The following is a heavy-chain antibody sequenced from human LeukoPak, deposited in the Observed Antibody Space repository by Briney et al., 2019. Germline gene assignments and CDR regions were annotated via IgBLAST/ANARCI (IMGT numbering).Heavy chain of an antibody. CDR3: ASLWFGEQSYGMDV. CDR1: GFPFSSYA. J-gene: IGHJ6*02. Sequence: PGGSLRLSFSASGFPFSSYAMHWVRQAPGKGLEYVSAFSSNGGSTYYANSVKGRFTISRDNSKNTLYLQMGSLRAEDMAVYYCASLWFGEQSYGMDVWGQGTTVTVSS. D-gene: IGHD3-10*01. CDR2: FSSNGGST. V-gene: IGHV3-64*01.